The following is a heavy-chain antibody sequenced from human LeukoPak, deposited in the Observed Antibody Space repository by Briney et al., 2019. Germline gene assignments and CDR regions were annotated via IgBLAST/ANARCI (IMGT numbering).Heavy chain of an antibody. D-gene: IGHD3-10*01. CDR1: GYTFTGYY. CDR3: ASLITMVRGATPDYYYYMDV. CDR2: INPNSGGT. J-gene: IGHJ6*03. V-gene: IGHV1-2*02. Sequence: ASVKVSCKASGYTFTGYYMHWVRQAPGQGLEWMGWINPNSGGTNYAQKFQGRVTMTRDTSISTAYMELSSLRSEDTAVYYCASLITMVRGATPDYYYYMDVWGKGTTVTVSS.